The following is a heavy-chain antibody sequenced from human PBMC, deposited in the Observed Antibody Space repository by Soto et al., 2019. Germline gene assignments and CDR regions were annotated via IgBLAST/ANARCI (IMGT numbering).Heavy chain of an antibody. CDR1: GGSISSYY. CDR2: IYTRGST. D-gene: IGHD3-22*01. CDR3: ARGVGYYDSSGYYYEAYYFDY. Sequence: SETLSLTCTVSGGSISSYYWSWIRQPAGKGLEWIGRIYTRGSTNYNPSLKSRVTMSVDTSKNQFSLKLSSLTAADTAVYYCARGVGYYDSSGYYYEAYYFDYWGQGTLVTVSS. J-gene: IGHJ4*02. V-gene: IGHV4-4*07.